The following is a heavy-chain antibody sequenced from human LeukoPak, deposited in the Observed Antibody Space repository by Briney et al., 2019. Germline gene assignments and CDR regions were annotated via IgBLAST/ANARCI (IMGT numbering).Heavy chain of an antibody. CDR2: ISYNGSTK. CDR1: GFTFSIYV. V-gene: IGHV3-30*18. J-gene: IGHJ6*04. Sequence: VGSLRLSCAASGFTFSIYVMRWVRQAPGEGLGWVAVISYNGSTKYYADTVKSRFTISRDTSKNTLYLQMNSQRAEETAVYYCAKDGVVPAAISYYVMDVGGEGTTVTLSS. D-gene: IGHD2-2*01. CDR3: AKDGVVPAAISYYVMDV.